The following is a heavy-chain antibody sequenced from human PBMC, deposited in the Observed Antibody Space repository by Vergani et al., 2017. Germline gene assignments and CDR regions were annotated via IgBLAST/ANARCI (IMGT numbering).Heavy chain of an antibody. CDR3: GRDTEDYGEYPLDY. D-gene: IGHD4-17*01. J-gene: IGHJ4*02. Sequence: QVQLVQSGAEVKKPGSSVKVSCKASGGTFSSYAISWVRQAPGQGLEWMGRIIPIFGTANYAQKFQGRVTITADEATSTAYMELSSLRSEDTGVYYCGRDTEDYGEYPLDYWGQGTLVTVSS. CDR1: GGTFSSYA. CDR2: IIPIFGTA. V-gene: IGHV1-69*13.